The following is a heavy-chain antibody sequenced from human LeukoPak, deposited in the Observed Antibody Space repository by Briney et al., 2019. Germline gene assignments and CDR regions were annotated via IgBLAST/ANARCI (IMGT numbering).Heavy chain of an antibody. CDR3: ASGYYDSSGYQDDSNWFDP. CDR2: INHSGST. CDR1: GGSFSGYY. Sequence: SETLSLTCAVYGGSFSGYYWSWIRQPPGKGLEWIGEINHSGSTNYNPSLKSRVTISVDTSKNQFSLKLSSVTAADTAVYYCASGYYDSSGYQDDSNWFDPWGQGTLVTVSS. D-gene: IGHD3-22*01. J-gene: IGHJ5*02. V-gene: IGHV4-34*01.